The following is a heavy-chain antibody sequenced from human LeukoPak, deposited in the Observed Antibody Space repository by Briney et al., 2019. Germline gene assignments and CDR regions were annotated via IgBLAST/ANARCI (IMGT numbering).Heavy chain of an antibody. CDR2: IRYDGSNK. Sequence: PGGSLRLSCAASGFTFSSYGMHWVRQAPGKGLEWVAFIRYDGSNKYYADSVKGRFTISRDNSKNTLYLQMNSLRAEDTAVYYCAKPPIRGDYVWGSYRYGHPSHSALDDNFDIWGQGTMVTVSS. V-gene: IGHV3-30*02. CDR1: GFTFSSYG. CDR3: AKPPIRGDYVWGSYRYGHPSHSALDDNFDI. J-gene: IGHJ3*02. D-gene: IGHD3-16*02.